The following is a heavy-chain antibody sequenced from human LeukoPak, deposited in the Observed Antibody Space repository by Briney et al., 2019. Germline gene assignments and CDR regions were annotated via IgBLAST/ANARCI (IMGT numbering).Heavy chain of an antibody. D-gene: IGHD4-17*01. CDR2: IYYSGST. Sequence: PSETLSLTCTVSGGSISSHYWSWIRQPPGKGLEWIGYIYYSGSTNYNPSLKSRVTISVDTSKNQFSLKLSSVTAADTAVYYCARGDGDYRDDAFDIWGQGTMVTVSS. J-gene: IGHJ3*02. CDR3: ARGDGDYRDDAFDI. V-gene: IGHV4-59*11. CDR1: GGSISSHY.